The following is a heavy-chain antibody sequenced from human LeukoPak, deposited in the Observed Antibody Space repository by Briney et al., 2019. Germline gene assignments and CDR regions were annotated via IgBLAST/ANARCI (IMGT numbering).Heavy chain of an antibody. V-gene: IGHV4-30-4*01. CDR3: ASVDIVVVPAARGSSSWNY. CDR2: IYYSGST. D-gene: IGHD2-2*03. J-gene: IGHJ4*02. Sequence: PSETLSLTCTVSGGSISSGDYYWSWIRQPPGKGLEWIGYIYYSGSTYYNPSLRSRVTISVDTSKNQFSLKLSSVTAADTAVYYCASVDIVVVPAARGSSSWNYWGQGTLVTVSS. CDR1: GGSISSGDYY.